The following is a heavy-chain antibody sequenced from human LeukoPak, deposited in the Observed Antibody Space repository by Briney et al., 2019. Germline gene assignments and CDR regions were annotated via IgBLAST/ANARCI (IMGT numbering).Heavy chain of an antibody. D-gene: IGHD2-2*01. CDR2: ISYDGSNK. CDR3: ARDIVVVPAAFGMSLAFDI. J-gene: IGHJ3*02. Sequence: QPGGSLRLSCAASGFTFSSYAMHWVRQAPGKGLEWVAVISYDGSNKYYADSEKGRFTNYRDNAKSTLYLKMNSLRAEDTAVYYCARDIVVVPAAFGMSLAFDIWGQGTMVTVSS. V-gene: IGHV3-30-3*01. CDR1: GFTFSSYA.